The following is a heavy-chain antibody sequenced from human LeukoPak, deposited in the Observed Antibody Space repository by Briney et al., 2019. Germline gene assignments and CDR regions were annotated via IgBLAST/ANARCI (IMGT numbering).Heavy chain of an antibody. V-gene: IGHV3-9*03. D-gene: IGHD2-2*02. CDR1: GFTFDAYA. CDR3: AKESAIGYFDY. CDR2: ISWNSGSI. Sequence: GGSLRLSCAASGFTFDAYAMHWVRQAPGKGLEWVSGISWNSGSIGYADSVKGRFTISRDNAKNSLYLQMNSLRAEDMALYYCAKESAIGYFDYWGQGTLVTVSS. J-gene: IGHJ4*02.